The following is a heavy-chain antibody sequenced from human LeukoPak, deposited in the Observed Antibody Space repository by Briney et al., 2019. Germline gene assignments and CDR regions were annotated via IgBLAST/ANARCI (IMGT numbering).Heavy chain of an antibody. CDR3: AREYYYDSSGYYGYNWFDP. D-gene: IGHD3-22*01. V-gene: IGHV3-30*02. CDR1: GFTFSSYG. CDR2: IRYDGSNK. J-gene: IGHJ5*02. Sequence: GGSLRLSCAASGFTFSSYGMHWVRQAPGKGLEWVAFIRYDGSNKYYADSVKGRFTISRDNAKNSLYLQMNSLRAEDTALYYCAREYYYDSSGYYGYNWFDPWGQGTLVTVSS.